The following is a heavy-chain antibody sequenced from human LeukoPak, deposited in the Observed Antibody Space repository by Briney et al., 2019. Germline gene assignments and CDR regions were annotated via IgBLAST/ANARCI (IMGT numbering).Heavy chain of an antibody. D-gene: IGHD3-22*01. V-gene: IGHV1-69*13. CDR3: ARDPLDYYDSSGHFDY. CDR1: GGTFSSYA. J-gene: IGHJ4*02. CDR2: IIPIFGTA. Sequence: SVKVSCKASGGTFSSYAISWVRQAPGQGLEWMGGIIPIFGTANYAQKFQGRVRITADESTSTAYMELSSLRSEDTAVYYCARDPLDYYDSSGHFDYWGQGTLVTVSS.